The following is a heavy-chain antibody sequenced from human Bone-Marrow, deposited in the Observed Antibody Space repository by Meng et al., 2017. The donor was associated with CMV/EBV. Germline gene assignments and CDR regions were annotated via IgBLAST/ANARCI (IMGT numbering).Heavy chain of an antibody. CDR3: ARHGLSYYYYGMDV. D-gene: IGHD3-16*02. J-gene: IGHJ6*02. V-gene: IGHV3-9*01. Sequence: SLKISCAAAGFTFDDYAMYWVRQAPGKGLEWVSGISWNSGVTGYADSVKGRFTISRDNSKNTLYLQMNSLRAEDTAVYSCARHGLSYYYYGMDVWGQGTTVTVSS. CDR1: GFTFDDYA. CDR2: ISWNSGVT.